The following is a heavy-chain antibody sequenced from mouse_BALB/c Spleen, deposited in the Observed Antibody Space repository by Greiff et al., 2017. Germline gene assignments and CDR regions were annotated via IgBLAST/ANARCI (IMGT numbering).Heavy chain of an antibody. CDR1: GYSFTGYF. CDR3: ARRGLARAFYYAMDY. Sequence: VQLQQPGPELVKPGASVKISCKASGYSFTGYFMNWVMQSHGKSLEWIGRINPYNGDTFYNQKFKGKATLTVDKSSSTAHMELRSLASEDSAVYYCARRGLARAFYYAMDYWGQGTSVTVSS. V-gene: IGHV1-20*02. D-gene: IGHD3-1*01. CDR2: INPYNGDT. J-gene: IGHJ4*01.